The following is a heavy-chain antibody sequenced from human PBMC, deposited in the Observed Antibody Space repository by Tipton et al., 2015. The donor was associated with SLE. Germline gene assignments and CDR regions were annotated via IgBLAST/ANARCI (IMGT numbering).Heavy chain of an antibody. J-gene: IGHJ6*02. D-gene: IGHD5-18*01. CDR2: INHSGST. CDR1: GFTFSSYS. Sequence: LRLSCAASGFTFSSYSMNWVRQAPGKGLEWVGGINHSGSTNYNPSLKSRVTISVDTSKNQFSLKLSSVTAADTAVYYCARGHTAMVGSLYYYGMDVWGQGTTVTVSS. V-gene: IGHV4-34*01. CDR3: ARGHTAMVGSLYYYGMDV.